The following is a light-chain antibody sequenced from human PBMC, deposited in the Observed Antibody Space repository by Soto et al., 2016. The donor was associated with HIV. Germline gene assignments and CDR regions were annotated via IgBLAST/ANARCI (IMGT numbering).Light chain of an antibody. CDR3: MQGTHWPLT. V-gene: IGKV2-30*02. CDR2: KIS. Sequence: DVVMTQSPLSLPVTLGQPASISCRSSQSLVHSDGNTYLNWFQQRPGQSPRRLIYKISNRDSGVPDRFSGSGSGTDFTLKISRVEAEDVGAYYCMQGTHWPLTFGQGTRLEIK. J-gene: IGKJ5*01. CDR1: QSLVHSDGNTY.